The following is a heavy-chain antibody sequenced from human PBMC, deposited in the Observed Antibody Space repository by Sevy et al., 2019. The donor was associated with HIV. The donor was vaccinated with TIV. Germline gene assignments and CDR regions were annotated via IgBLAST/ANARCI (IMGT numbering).Heavy chain of an antibody. CDR3: ARGDRSGCPDY. CDR2: ISSSGSFT. D-gene: IGHD6-19*01. V-gene: IGHV3-11*06. CDR1: GFTFSDHY. J-gene: IGHJ4*02. Sequence: GGSLRLSCAASGFTFSDHYMSWIRQAPGKGLGWVSYISSSGSFTNNADSVKGRFTISRDNAKNSLSLQMNSLRAEDAAVYYCARGDRSGCPDYWGQGTLVTVSS.